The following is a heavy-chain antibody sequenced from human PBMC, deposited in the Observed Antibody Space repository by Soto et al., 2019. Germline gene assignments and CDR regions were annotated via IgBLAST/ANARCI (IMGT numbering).Heavy chain of an antibody. CDR3: ARRKGTSSSCYYDFDF. CDR1: GGTFSTYA. V-gene: IGHV1-69*01. CDR2: IITLFGTA. D-gene: IGHD6-19*01. Sequence: QVQLEQSGGEVKQPGSSLRVSCKTSGGTFSTYAINWVRQAPGQGLEWMGAIITLFGTADYSQKFQGRVTITAVESTSTANMELRSVRFDDTALYFCARRKGTSSSCYYDFDFWGQGTRVTVSS. J-gene: IGHJ4*02.